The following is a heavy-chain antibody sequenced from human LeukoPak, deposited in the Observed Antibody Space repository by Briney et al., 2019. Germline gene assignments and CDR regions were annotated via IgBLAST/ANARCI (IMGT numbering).Heavy chain of an antibody. D-gene: IGHD2-8*01. CDR3: ARDHNGSPDY. J-gene: IGHJ4*02. CDR1: GFTFSTYG. CDR2: ISYDGSDK. V-gene: IGHV3-30*03. Sequence: GGSLRLSCAASGFTFSTYGMHWVRQAPGKGLEWVAVISYDGSDKYYADSVKGRFTISRDNSKNTLYLQMNSLRAEDTAVYYCARDHNGSPDYWGQGTLVTVSS.